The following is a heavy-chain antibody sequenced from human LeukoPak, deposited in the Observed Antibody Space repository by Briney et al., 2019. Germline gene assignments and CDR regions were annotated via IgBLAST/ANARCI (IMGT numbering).Heavy chain of an antibody. CDR1: GFTFSSYS. CDR3: ARDNYSGSRYFDH. D-gene: IGHD1-26*01. V-gene: IGHV3-21*01. Sequence: GSLRLSCAASGFTFSSYSMNWVRQAPGKGLEWVSSISSSSSYIYYADSVKGRFTISRDNAKNSLYLQMNSLRAEDTAIYYCARDNYSGSRYFDHWGQGTLVTVSS. J-gene: IGHJ4*02. CDR2: ISSSSSYI.